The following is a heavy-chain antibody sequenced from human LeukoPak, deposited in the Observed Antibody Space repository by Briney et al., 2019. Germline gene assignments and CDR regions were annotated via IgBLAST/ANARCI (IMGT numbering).Heavy chain of an antibody. V-gene: IGHV1-69*02. CDR1: GGSFTSCT. CDR3: ASGGYGDSDY. CDR2: IIPILDIA. J-gene: IGHJ4*02. Sequence: GASVKLSFKSSGGSFTSCTISWVWQRPGQGLGWMGRIIPILDIANYAQKFQGRVTITEDKSPSTAYMELSSLRSEDTAVYYCASGGYGDSDYWGQGTLVTVSS. D-gene: IGHD4-17*01.